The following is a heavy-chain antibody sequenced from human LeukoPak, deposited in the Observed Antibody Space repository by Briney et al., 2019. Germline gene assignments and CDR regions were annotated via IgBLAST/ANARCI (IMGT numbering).Heavy chain of an antibody. CDR1: GGTFSSYA. CDR2: IIPIFGTA. Sequence: ASVKVSCKASGGTFSSYAISWVRQAPGQGLEWMGGIIPIFGTANYAQKFQGRVTITADESTSTAYMELSSLRSEDTAVYYCARGLQSNYDFWSGYYYYFDYWGQGTLVTVSS. J-gene: IGHJ4*02. V-gene: IGHV1-69*13. D-gene: IGHD3-3*01. CDR3: ARGLQSNYDFWSGYYYYFDY.